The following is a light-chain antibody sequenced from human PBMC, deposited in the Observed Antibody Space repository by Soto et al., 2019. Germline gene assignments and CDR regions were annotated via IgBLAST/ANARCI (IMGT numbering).Light chain of an antibody. Sequence: NFMLTQPHSVSGSPGKTVTISCTRSSGSIASRYVQWYQQRPGSAPTTVIYQDIRRPSGVPDRFSGSIDTSSNSASLDISGLKTEEESDYYCQSYDTSNHVVFGGGTKLTVL. J-gene: IGLJ2*01. CDR2: QDI. V-gene: IGLV6-57*04. CDR3: QSYDTSNHVV. CDR1: SGSIASRY.